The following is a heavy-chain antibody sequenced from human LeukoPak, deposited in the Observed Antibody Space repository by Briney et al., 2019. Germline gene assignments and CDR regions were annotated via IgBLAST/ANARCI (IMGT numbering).Heavy chain of an antibody. CDR1: GGSFSGYY. Sequence: PSETLSLTCAVYGGSFSGYYWSWIRQPPGKGLVWVSRIRTDGTITTYADSVKGRFSISRDNAKNTLYLQVNSLRVEDTAVYYCAREGTGSYMDVWGKGTTVTVSS. D-gene: IGHD1/OR15-1a*01. CDR3: AREGTGSYMDV. V-gene: IGHV3-74*03. J-gene: IGHJ6*03. CDR2: IRTDGTIT.